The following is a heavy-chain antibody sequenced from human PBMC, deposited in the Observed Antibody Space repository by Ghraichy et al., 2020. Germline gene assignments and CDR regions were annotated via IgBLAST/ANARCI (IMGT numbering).Heavy chain of an antibody. CDR2: IAHDAKSQ. Sequence: GGSLRLSCAASGFTFSSYAMHWVRHAPGKRLEWVAVIAHDAKSQHYADSVKGRFTISRDNSKNSLCLQMNSLRAEDTAVYYCVRDVPGSRLDHWGQGILVSVSS. CDR3: VRDVPGSRLDH. V-gene: IGHV3-30*04. J-gene: IGHJ4*02. D-gene: IGHD1-14*01. CDR1: GFTFSSYA.